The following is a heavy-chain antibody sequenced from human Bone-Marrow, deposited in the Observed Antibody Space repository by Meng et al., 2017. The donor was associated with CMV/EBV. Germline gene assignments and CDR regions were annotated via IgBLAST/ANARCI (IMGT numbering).Heavy chain of an antibody. D-gene: IGHD4-11*01. J-gene: IGHJ4*02. CDR2: IGTAGDT. V-gene: IGHV3-13*01. Sequence: GESLKISCAASGFTFSSYDMHWVRQATGKGLEWVSAIGTAGDTYYPGSVKGRFTISRENAKNSLYLQMNSLRAGDTAVYYCAKARSRATVTASDYWGQGTLVTVSS. CDR3: AKARSRATVTASDY. CDR1: GFTFSSYD.